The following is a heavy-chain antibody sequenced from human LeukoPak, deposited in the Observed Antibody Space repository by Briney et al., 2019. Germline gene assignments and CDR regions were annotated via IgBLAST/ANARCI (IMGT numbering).Heavy chain of an antibody. Sequence: GGSLRLSCAASGFTFSSYWMHWVREAPGKGLVWVSRINSDGSSTSYADSVKGRFTIYRDNAKNTLYLQMNSLRAEDTAVYYCARANLGGHGFDLWGRGTLVTVSS. D-gene: IGHD2-15*01. CDR3: ARANLGGHGFDL. J-gene: IGHJ2*01. CDR2: INSDGSST. V-gene: IGHV3-74*01. CDR1: GFTFSSYW.